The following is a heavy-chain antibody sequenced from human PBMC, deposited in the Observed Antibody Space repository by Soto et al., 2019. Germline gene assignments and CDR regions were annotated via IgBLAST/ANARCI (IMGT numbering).Heavy chain of an antibody. V-gene: IGHV3-21*01. CDR1: GFTFSIYT. Sequence: EVQLVESGGGLVKPGGSLRLSCAASGFTFSIYTVHWVRQAPGTGLEWVSSVSSSSSYIDYAGSVKGRFTISRDNAKNSPYLQMSSLRVEDTAVYYCARDQVCSGGICYFNFDYWGQGTLVSVSS. J-gene: IGHJ4*02. CDR2: VSSSSSYI. D-gene: IGHD2-15*01. CDR3: ARDQVCSGGICYFNFDY.